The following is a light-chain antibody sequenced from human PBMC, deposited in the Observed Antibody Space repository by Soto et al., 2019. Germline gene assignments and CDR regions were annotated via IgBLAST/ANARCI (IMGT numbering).Light chain of an antibody. CDR1: QSFSSSY. CDR3: QQYHNSPLT. J-gene: IGKJ1*01. Sequence: EIVLTQSPGTLSLSPGERATFSCRASQSFSSSYIAWYQQKRGQAPRRLIYGASIRATGIPDRFSGSGSGTDFTLTISRLEPEDFELYYCQQYHNSPLTFGQGTKVDIX. CDR2: GAS. V-gene: IGKV3-20*01.